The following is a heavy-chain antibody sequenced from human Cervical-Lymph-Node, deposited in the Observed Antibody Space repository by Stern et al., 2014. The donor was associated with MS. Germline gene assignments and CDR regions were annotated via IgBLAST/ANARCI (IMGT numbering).Heavy chain of an antibody. J-gene: IGHJ4*02. V-gene: IGHV4-31*03. D-gene: IGHD3-3*01. CDR3: ARDRRSGYPLDY. CDR1: GVSISTGGYY. Sequence: DQLVESGPGLVKPSQTMSLTCTVSGVSISTGGYYWSWIRQHPGKGLEWIGYIYYSGSTFYNPSLKSRVTISVDTSKNQYSLKLSSVTAADTAVYYCARDRRSGYPLDYWGQGTLVTVSS. CDR2: IYYSGST.